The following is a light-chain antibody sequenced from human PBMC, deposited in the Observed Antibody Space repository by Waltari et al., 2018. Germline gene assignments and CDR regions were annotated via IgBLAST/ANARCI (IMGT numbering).Light chain of an antibody. CDR3: VAWDDSLTGYV. Sequence: QSVLTPPPSTSGTPGQRVIIPCSGSSSHLGGNVVNWYQQIPRTAPKLLIYSSDQRPSGVPDRFTGSKSGTSASLAISGLQSEDEADYYCVAWDDSLTGYVFGTGTKVTVL. V-gene: IGLV1-44*01. CDR2: SSD. CDR1: SSHLGGNV. J-gene: IGLJ1*01.